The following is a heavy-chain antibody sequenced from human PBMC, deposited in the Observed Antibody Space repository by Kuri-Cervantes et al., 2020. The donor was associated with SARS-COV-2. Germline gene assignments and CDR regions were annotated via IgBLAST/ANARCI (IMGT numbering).Heavy chain of an antibody. CDR1: GYSFTSYW. CDR3: ARDPNANHNNWFDP. J-gene: IGHJ5*02. V-gene: IGHV5-51*01. CDR2: IYPGDSDT. D-gene: IGHD4/OR15-4a*01. Sequence: GGSLRLSCKGSGYSFTSYWIGWVRQMPGKGLEWMGIIYPGDSDTRYSPSFQAQVTLSADKSINTAYLQWSSLKASDTAMYYCARDPNANHNNWFDPWGQGTLVTVSS.